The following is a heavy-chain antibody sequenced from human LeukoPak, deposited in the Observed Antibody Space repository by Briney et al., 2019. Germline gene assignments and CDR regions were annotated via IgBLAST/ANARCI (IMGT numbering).Heavy chain of an antibody. D-gene: IGHD3-9*01. Sequence: SETLSLTCTVSGGSISSSSYYWGWIRQPPGKGLEWIGSIYYSGSTYYNPSLKSRVTISVDTSKNQFSLKLSSVTAADTAVYYCAREQGNILTGYYRAHHYFDYWGQGTLVTVSS. CDR2: IYYSGST. CDR1: GGSISSSSYY. CDR3: AREQGNILTGYYRAHHYFDY. J-gene: IGHJ4*02. V-gene: IGHV4-39*07.